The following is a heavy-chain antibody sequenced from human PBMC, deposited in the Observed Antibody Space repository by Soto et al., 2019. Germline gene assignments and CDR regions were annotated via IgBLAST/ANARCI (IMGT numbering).Heavy chain of an antibody. CDR2: ISSSGSTI. Sequence: GGSLRLSCAASGFTFSSYEMNWVRQAPGKGLEWVSYISSSGSTIYYADSVKGRFTISRDNAKNSLYLQMNSLRAEDTAVYYCARITMVRGVMPHPNSGMDVWGQGTTVTVSS. CDR1: GFTFSSYE. D-gene: IGHD3-10*01. CDR3: ARITMVRGVMPHPNSGMDV. J-gene: IGHJ6*02. V-gene: IGHV3-48*03.